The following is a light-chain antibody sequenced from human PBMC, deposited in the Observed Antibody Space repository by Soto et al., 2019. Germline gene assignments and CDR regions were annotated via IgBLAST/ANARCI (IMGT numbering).Light chain of an antibody. CDR3: QQYYGAWT. J-gene: IGKJ1*01. CDR2: GAS. Sequence: DIVMTQSPDSLAVSLGERATINCKASRNIFYSSNNEDYLAWYQQKPGQPHKFLFYGASIRQSGVPDRFSGSGAGTDFTLTISSLQAEDVAVYYCQQYYGAWTFGQGTKVEIK. CDR1: RNIFYSSNNEDY. V-gene: IGKV4-1*01.